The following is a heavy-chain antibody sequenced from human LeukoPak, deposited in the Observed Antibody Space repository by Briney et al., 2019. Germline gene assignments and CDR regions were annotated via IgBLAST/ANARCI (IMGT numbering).Heavy chain of an antibody. CDR3: ARVVGYSYGYAFDI. CDR1: GFTVSSNY. D-gene: IGHD5-18*01. V-gene: IGHV3-53*01. Sequence: PGGSLRLSCAASGFTVSSNYMSWVRQAPEKGLEWVSVIYIGGNTYYADSVKGRFTISRDNSKNTLYLQMNSLRAEDTAVYYCARVVGYSYGYAFDIWGQGTMVTVSS. CDR2: IYIGGNT. J-gene: IGHJ3*02.